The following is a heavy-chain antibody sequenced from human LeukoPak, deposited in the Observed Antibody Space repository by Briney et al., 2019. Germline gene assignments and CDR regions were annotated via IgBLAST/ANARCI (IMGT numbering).Heavy chain of an antibody. CDR1: GSRFTSYW. Sequence: GASLQISCQGSGSRFTSYWIGWVRPLPGKGLGWVGIIYPGDSDTRYSPSFQGQVNISADKSISTAYLQWSSLKASDSAMYYCARWDSSGGTFDYWGQGTLVTLSS. J-gene: IGHJ4*02. V-gene: IGHV5-51*01. CDR2: IYPGDSDT. D-gene: IGHD6-19*01. CDR3: ARWDSSGGTFDY.